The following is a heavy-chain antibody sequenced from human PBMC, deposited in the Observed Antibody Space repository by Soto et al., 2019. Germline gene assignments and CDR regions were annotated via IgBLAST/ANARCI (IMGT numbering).Heavy chain of an antibody. CDR1: GFTFDDYA. D-gene: IGHD2-2*01. J-gene: IGHJ6*02. V-gene: IGHV3-9*01. Sequence: PGGSLRLSCAASGFTFDDYAMHWVRQAPGKGLEWVSGISWSSGSIGYADSVKGRFTISRDNAKNSLYLQMNSLRAEDTALYYCAILGDIVVVPAADYYYYYGMDVWRQGTTVTVSS. CDR2: ISWSSGSI. CDR3: AILGDIVVVPAADYYYYYGMDV.